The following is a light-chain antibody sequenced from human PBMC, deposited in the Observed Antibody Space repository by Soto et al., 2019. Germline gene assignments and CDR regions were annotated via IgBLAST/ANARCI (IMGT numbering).Light chain of an antibody. CDR3: QPSHSSPLT. CDR1: QSIGPY. Sequence: DIQMTQSPSSLSASVGDRVTITCRASQSIGPYLSWYQQKPGKPPSLLIYVASALEGGVPSRFSVSGSGTGFTLTISSLQPKDFATYFCQPSHSSPLTFGQGTKVEI. J-gene: IGKJ1*01. V-gene: IGKV1-39*01. CDR2: VAS.